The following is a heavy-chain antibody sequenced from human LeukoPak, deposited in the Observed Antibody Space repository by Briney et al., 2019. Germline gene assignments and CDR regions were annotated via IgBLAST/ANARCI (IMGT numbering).Heavy chain of an antibody. V-gene: IGHV3-30-3*01. CDR1: GFTFSSYA. D-gene: IGHD6-13*01. J-gene: IGHJ4*02. Sequence: GGSLRLSCAASGFTFSSYAMSWVRQAPGKGLEWVAVISYDGSNRYYADSVKGRFTISRDNSKNTLYLQMNSLRAEDTAVYYCARDCLAAAGSIDYWGQGTLVTVSS. CDR3: ARDCLAAAGSIDY. CDR2: ISYDGSNR.